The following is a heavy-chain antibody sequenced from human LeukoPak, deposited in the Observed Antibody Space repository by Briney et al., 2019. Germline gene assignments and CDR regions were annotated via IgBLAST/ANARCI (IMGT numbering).Heavy chain of an antibody. CDR3: ARIDQRSGGSCYDC. Sequence: GASVTVSYKASGYTFTSYGISWVRQAPGQGLDWMGRIIPILGIANYVQKFQGKVTITADKSTSTAYMELSSLRSGDTAVYYCARIDQRSGGSCYDCWGQGTLVTVSS. V-gene: IGHV1-69*04. D-gene: IGHD2-15*01. CDR2: IIPILGIA. CDR1: GYTFTSYG. J-gene: IGHJ4*02.